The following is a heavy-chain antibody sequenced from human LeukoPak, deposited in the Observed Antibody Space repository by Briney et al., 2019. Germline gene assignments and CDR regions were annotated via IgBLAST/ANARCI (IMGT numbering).Heavy chain of an antibody. V-gene: IGHV4-39*01. J-gene: IGHJ4*02. D-gene: IGHD3-22*01. Sequence: SETLSLTCTVSGGSISSSSYYWGWIRQPPGKGLEWIGSIYYSGSTYYNPSLKSRVTISVDTSKNQFSLKLSSVTAADTAVYYCARGQKYYYDSSGYYSGWGQGTLVTVSS. CDR3: ARGQKYYYDSSGYYSG. CDR1: GGSISSSSYY. CDR2: IYYSGST.